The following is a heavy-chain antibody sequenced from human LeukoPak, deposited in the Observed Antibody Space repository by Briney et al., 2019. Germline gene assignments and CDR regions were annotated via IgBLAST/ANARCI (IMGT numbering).Heavy chain of an antibody. Sequence: ASVKVSCKASGYTFTSYGIGWVRQAPGQGLEWMGWISAYNGNTNYAQKLQGRVTMTTDTSTSTAYMELRSLRSDDTAVYYCARSIEGYCSGGSCYDFDYWGQGTLVTVSS. CDR3: ARSIEGYCSGGSCYDFDY. J-gene: IGHJ4*02. CDR2: ISAYNGNT. D-gene: IGHD2-15*01. V-gene: IGHV1-18*01. CDR1: GYTFTSYG.